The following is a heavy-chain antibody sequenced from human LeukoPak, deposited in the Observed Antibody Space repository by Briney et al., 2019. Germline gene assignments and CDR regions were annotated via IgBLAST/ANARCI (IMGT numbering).Heavy chain of an antibody. V-gene: IGHV3-23*01. Sequence: GGSLRLSCAASGFTFSSYAMSWVRQAPGKGLEWVSAISGSGGSTYYADSVKGRFTISRDNSKNTLYLQMNSLRAEDTAVYYCATYGDSSGYPIYFDYRGQGTLVTVSS. J-gene: IGHJ4*02. CDR2: ISGSGGST. CDR1: GFTFSSYA. D-gene: IGHD3-22*01. CDR3: ATYGDSSGYPIYFDY.